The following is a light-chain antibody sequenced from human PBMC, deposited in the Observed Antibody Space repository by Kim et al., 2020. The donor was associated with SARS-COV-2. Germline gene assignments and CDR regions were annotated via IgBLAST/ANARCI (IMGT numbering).Light chain of an antibody. CDR2: AAS. CDR3: LQDYYYPRT. CDR1: QGIRND. V-gene: IGKV1-6*01. J-gene: IGKJ1*01. Sequence: IQMNQSPSFLSASVGDKDTITCRASQGIRNDLGWYQQKPGKAPKLLIYAASTLESGVPSRFSGSGSGTDFTLTISSLQPEDFASYYCLQDYYYPRTFGQGTKVDIK.